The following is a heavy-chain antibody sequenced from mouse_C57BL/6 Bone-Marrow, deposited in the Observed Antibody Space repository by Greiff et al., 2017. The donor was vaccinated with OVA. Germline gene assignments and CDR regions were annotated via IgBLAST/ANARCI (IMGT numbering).Heavy chain of an antibody. CDR1: GFNIKDYY. J-gene: IGHJ4*01. CDR3: ARTTVDAMDY. CDR2: IDPEDGEN. D-gene: IGHD1-1*01. Sequence: VQLQQSGAELVKPGASVKLSCTASGFNIKDYYMHWVKQRTEQGLEWIGRIDPEDGENKYAPKFQGKAAITADTSSNTAYLQLSSLTSEDTAVYYCARTTVDAMDYWGQGTSVTVSS. V-gene: IGHV14-2*01.